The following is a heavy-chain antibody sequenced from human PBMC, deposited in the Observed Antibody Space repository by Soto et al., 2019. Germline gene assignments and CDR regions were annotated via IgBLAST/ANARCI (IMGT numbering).Heavy chain of an antibody. CDR2: IYYSGNT. J-gene: IGHJ6*02. Sequence: QVQLQESGPGLVKPSQTLSLTCTVSGGSVSGGGYFWTWIRQHPGEALEWIGYIYYSGNTYHNPPPNSRATISADTSKNQFSLKWSSVSAADTAVYYCARAALVPIFFAYGMDVWGQGTTVTVSS. CDR1: GGSVSGGGYF. CDR3: ARAALVPIFFAYGMDV. V-gene: IGHV4-31*03. D-gene: IGHD2-2*01.